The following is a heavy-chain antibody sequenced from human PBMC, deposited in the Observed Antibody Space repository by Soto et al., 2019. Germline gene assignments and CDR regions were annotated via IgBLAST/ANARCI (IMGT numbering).Heavy chain of an antibody. CDR2: ISYDGSDK. J-gene: IGHJ6*02. CDR3: ARDTGPNGYNYYYFGMDV. CDR1: GFTFSNYA. Sequence: GGSLRLSCAASGFTFSNYAMHWVRQAPGKGLEWVAVISYDGSDKYNANSVKGRFTISRDNSKNTLYLQVNSLRAEDTAVYYCARDTGPNGYNYYYFGMDVWGQGTTVTV. V-gene: IGHV3-30-3*01. D-gene: IGHD5-18*01.